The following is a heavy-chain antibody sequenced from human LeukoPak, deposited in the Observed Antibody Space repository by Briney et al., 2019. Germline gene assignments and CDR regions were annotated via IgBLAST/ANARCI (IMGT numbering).Heavy chain of an antibody. CDR2: ISGSGGST. CDR3: AKVRLPVYYDSSGYYYNY. Sequence: PGGSLRLSCAASGFNFWNYALSWVRQAPGKGLEWVSAISGSGGSTYYADSVKGRFTISRDNSKNTLYLQMNSLRAEDTAVYYCAKVRLPVYYDSSGYYYNYWGQGTLVTVSS. V-gene: IGHV3-23*01. CDR1: GFNFWNYA. J-gene: IGHJ4*02. D-gene: IGHD3-22*01.